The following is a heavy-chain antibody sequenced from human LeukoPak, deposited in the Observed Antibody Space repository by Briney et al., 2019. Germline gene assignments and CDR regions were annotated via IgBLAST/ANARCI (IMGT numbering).Heavy chain of an antibody. V-gene: IGHV1-8*01. Sequence: ASVKVSCKASGYTFTSYDINWVRQATGQGLEWMGWMNPNSGNTGYAQKFQGRVTMTRNTSISTAYMELSSLGSEDTAVYYCARGGYYDSSGYYYVALFDYWGQGTLVTVSS. CDR2: MNPNSGNT. CDR1: GYTFTSYD. D-gene: IGHD3-22*01. CDR3: ARGGYYDSSGYYYVALFDY. J-gene: IGHJ4*02.